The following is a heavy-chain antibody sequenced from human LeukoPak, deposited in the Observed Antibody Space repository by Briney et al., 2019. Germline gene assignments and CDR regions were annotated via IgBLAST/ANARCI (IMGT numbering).Heavy chain of an antibody. Sequence: GGSLRLSCAASGFTFSSYSMSWVRQAPGKGLEWVSSISSSSSYIYYADSVKGRFTISRDNAKNSLYLQMNSLRAEDTAVYYCARDRPAHYYDSSGPSDYWGQGTLVTVSS. CDR2: ISSSSSYI. J-gene: IGHJ4*02. V-gene: IGHV3-21*01. CDR3: ARDRPAHYYDSSGPSDY. CDR1: GFTFSSYS. D-gene: IGHD3-22*01.